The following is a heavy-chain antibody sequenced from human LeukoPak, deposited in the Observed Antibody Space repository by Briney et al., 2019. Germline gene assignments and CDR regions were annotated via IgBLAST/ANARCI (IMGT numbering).Heavy chain of an antibody. D-gene: IGHD6-6*01. J-gene: IGHJ6*03. CDR1: GFTFNTYG. Sequence: GGSLRLSCAASGFTFNTYGMHWVRQAPGQGLEWVAAIWFDGSVKYYSDAVKGRFTISRDNSLNMLYLQMNSLRAEDTAVYYCAKLSQVGSSGKVYYYYYMDVWGKGTTVTVSS. CDR3: AKLSQVGSSGKVYYYYYMDV. V-gene: IGHV3-33*06. CDR2: IWFDGSVK.